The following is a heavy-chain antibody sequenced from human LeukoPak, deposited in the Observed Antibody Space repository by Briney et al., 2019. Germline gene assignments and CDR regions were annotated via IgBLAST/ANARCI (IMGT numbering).Heavy chain of an antibody. J-gene: IGHJ4*02. V-gene: IGHV4-59*01. CDR1: GGSISGYY. D-gene: IGHD3-22*01. Sequence: KPSETLSLTCTVSGGSISGYYWSWIRRPPGKGLEWIGHIYYSGSADYNASLKSRATMFVDTPKNEFSLTLRSVTAADTAVYYCARVGDSSGYSVLDSWGQGTPVTVSS. CDR2: IYYSGSA. CDR3: ARVGDSSGYSVLDS.